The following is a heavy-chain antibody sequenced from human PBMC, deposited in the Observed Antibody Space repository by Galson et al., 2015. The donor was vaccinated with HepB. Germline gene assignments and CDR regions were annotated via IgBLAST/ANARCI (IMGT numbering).Heavy chain of an antibody. Sequence: SLRLSCAASGFPFGSYAMSWVRQAPGKGLEWVSTIRGGGDGAYYAESVRGWFTISRDNSNRTLYLQMTSLSAEDTAMYYCAKDPDFDFYSEKSTTCDHGGRGIQVTVSS. J-gene: IGHJ4*02. D-gene: IGHD4-11*01. CDR2: IRGGGDGA. CDR3: AKDPDFDFYSEKSTTCDH. V-gene: IGHV3-23*01. CDR1: GFPFGSYA.